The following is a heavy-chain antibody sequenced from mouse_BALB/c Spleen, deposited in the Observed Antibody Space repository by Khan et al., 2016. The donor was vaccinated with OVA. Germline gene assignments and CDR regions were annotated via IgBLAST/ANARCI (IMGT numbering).Heavy chain of an antibody. CDR3: ARGWDWYFDV. CDR1: GFTFSNYW. V-gene: IGHV6-6*02. D-gene: IGHD3-3*01. Sequence: VKLEESGGGLVQPGGSMKLSCVASGFTFSNYWMNWVRQSPEKGFEWVAEIRLKSNIYATHYAASVRGRFTISRDDSRSSVYLQMNNLGAEDTGIYYCARGWDWYFDVWGAGTTVTVSS. CDR2: IRLKSNIYAT. J-gene: IGHJ1*01.